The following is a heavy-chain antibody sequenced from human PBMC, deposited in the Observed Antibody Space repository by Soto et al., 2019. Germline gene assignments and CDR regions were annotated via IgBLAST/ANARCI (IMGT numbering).Heavy chain of an antibody. J-gene: IGHJ4*02. V-gene: IGHV3-30-3*01. CDR3: ARAKNTAMVIGVY. Sequence: PGGALRLSCAASGFTFSSYAMHWVRQAPGKGLEWVAVISYDGSNKYYADSVKGRFTISRDNSKNTLYLQMNSLRAEDTAVYYCARAKNTAMVIGVYWGQGTLVTVSS. CDR1: GFTFSSYA. D-gene: IGHD5-18*01. CDR2: ISYDGSNK.